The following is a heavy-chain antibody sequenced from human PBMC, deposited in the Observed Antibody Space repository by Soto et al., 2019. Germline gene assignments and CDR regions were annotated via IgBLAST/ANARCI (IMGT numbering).Heavy chain of an antibody. CDR3: ARVVRGVMAYYFDS. V-gene: IGHV1-3*01. CDR1: GYTFTSYA. D-gene: IGHD3-10*01. J-gene: IGHJ4*02. Sequence: ASVKVSCKASGYTFTSYAMHWVRQAPGQRLEWMGWINAGNGNTKYSQKFQGRVTITRDTSASTAYMELSSLRSEDTAVYYCARVVRGVMAYYFDSWGQGTLVTVSS. CDR2: INAGNGNT.